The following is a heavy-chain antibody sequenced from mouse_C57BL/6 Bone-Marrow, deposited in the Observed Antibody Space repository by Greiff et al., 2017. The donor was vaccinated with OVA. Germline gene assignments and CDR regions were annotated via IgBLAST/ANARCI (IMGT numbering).Heavy chain of an antibody. Sequence: DVKLQESGPGLVKPSQSLSLTCSVTGYSITSGYYWNWIRQFPGNKLEWMGYISYDGSNHYNPSLKNRISITRDTSKNQFFLKLNSVTTEDTATYYCARDGTFYAMDYWGQGTAVTVSS. V-gene: IGHV3-6*01. J-gene: IGHJ4*01. CDR1: GYSITSGYY. CDR3: ARDGTFYAMDY. D-gene: IGHD1-1*02. CDR2: ISYDGSN.